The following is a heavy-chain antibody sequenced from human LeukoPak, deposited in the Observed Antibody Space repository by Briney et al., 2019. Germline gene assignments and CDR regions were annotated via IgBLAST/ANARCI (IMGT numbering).Heavy chain of an antibody. CDR2: IYYSGST. V-gene: IGHV4-59*01. CDR3: ARGSYGSGSYLGLNWFEP. CDR1: GGSISSYY. Sequence: SETLSLTCTVSGGSISSYYWSWIRQPPGKGLEWIGYIYYSGSTNYNPSLKSRVTISVDTSKNQFSLKLSSVTAADTAVYYCARGSYGSGSYLGLNWFEPWGQGTLVTVSS. J-gene: IGHJ5*02. D-gene: IGHD3-10*01.